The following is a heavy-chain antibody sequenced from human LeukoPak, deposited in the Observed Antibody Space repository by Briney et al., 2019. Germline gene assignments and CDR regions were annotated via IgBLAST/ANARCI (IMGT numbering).Heavy chain of an antibody. CDR2: INWNGGST. CDR1: GFTFDDYG. Sequence: GGSLRLSCAASGFTFDDYGMSWVRQAPGKGLEWVSGINWNGGSTGYADPVKGRFTISRDNAKNSLYLQMNSLRAEDTALYYCARPQRKYQLLFYYYYMDVWGKGTTVTVSS. J-gene: IGHJ6*03. CDR3: ARPQRKYQLLFYYYYMDV. D-gene: IGHD2-2*01. V-gene: IGHV3-20*04.